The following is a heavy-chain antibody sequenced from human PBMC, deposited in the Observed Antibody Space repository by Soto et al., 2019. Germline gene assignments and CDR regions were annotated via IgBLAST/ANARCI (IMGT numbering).Heavy chain of an antibody. J-gene: IGHJ4*02. CDR1: GGSIISTTYY. Sequence: SETLSLTCTVSGGSIISTTYYWGWIRQPPGKGLEWIGSIYYSGGTYYNPSLKSRVTISVDTYKKQFSLKLTSVTAADTAVYYCASRGLNGDPFDYWGQGTLVTVSA. CDR3: ASRGLNGDPFDY. CDR2: IYYSGGT. V-gene: IGHV4-39*01. D-gene: IGHD4-17*01.